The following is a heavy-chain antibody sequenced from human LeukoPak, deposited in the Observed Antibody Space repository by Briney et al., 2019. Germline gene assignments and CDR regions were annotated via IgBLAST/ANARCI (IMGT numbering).Heavy chain of an antibody. CDR2: IYYSGST. CDR3: ARDNDFWSGSNYYYYYMDV. Sequence: SETLSLTCTVSVGSISSYYWSWIRQPPGKGLEWIGYIYYSGSTNYNPSLKSRVTISVDTSKNQFSLKLSSVTAADTAVYYCARDNDFWSGSNYYYYYMDVWGKGTTVTVSS. V-gene: IGHV4-59*01. D-gene: IGHD3-3*01. J-gene: IGHJ6*03. CDR1: VGSISSYY.